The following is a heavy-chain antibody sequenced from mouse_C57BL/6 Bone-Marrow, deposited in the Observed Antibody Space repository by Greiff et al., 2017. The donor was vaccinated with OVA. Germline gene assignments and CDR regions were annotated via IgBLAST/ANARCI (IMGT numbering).Heavy chain of an antibody. CDR2: ISSGGSYT. V-gene: IGHV5-6*01. CDR1: GFTFSSYG. D-gene: IGHD2-4*01. J-gene: IGHJ1*03. CDR3: ARRGDEYDEGYFDV. Sequence: DVQLVESGGDLVKPGGSLKLSCAASGFTFSSYGMSWVRQTPDKRLEWVATISSGGSYTSSPDSVKGRFTISRDNANNTLYLQMSRLKSDDTAMYYCARRGDEYDEGYFDVWGTGTTVTVSS.